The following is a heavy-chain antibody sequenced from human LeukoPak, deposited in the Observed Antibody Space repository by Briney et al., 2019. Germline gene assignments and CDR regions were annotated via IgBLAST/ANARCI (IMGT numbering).Heavy chain of an antibody. V-gene: IGHV1-58*01. CDR3: AADHPNYDY. Sequence: SVTVSCKASGFTFNTYSAVQWVRQARGQRLEWIGWIVVGSGHTNYAQKFQERVTITRDMSTSTAYMELNSLRSEDTAVYYCAADHPNYDYWGQGALVTVSS. D-gene: IGHD5-24*01. CDR2: IVVGSGHT. J-gene: IGHJ4*02. CDR1: GFTFNTYSA.